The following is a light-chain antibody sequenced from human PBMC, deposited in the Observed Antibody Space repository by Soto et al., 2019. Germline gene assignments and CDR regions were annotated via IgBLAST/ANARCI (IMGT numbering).Light chain of an antibody. CDR2: DES. V-gene: IGKV1-39*01. CDR3: QQSYRTPYT. J-gene: IGKJ2*01. Sequence: TKMTQSPSSLSASVGDRVTMTCRASQDIDIYLSWYQQKPGKVPKLLIYDESTLQSGVPSRFSGSGSGTDFTLTINNLQPEDFATYHCQQSYRTPYTFGQGTKVDIK. CDR1: QDIDIY.